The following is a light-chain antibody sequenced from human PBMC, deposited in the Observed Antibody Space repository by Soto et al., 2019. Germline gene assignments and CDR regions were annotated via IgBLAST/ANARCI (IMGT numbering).Light chain of an antibody. J-gene: IGKJ1*01. Sequence: EIVMTQSPATLSVSPGERATLSCRASQSISGNLAWFQQKLGQAPRLLIYGASTRATGIPARFSGSGSGTEFTLTISSLQSEDFAVYYCQQYSNWPPWTFGQGTKVAIK. CDR1: QSISGN. V-gene: IGKV3-15*01. CDR2: GAS. CDR3: QQYSNWPPWT.